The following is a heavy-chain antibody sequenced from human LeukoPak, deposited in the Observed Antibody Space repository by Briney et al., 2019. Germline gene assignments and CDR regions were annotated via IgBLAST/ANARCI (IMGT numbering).Heavy chain of an antibody. CDR1: GGSFSGYY. CDR3: ARQVIAAAGTYFDY. D-gene: IGHD6-13*01. CDR2: IYYSGST. J-gene: IGHJ4*02. Sequence: PSETLSLTCAVYGGSFSGYYWSWIRQPPGKGLEWIGYIYYSGSTNYNPSLKSRVTISVDTSKNQFSLKLSSVTAADTAVYYCARQVIAAAGTYFDYWGQGTLVTVSS. V-gene: IGHV4-59*08.